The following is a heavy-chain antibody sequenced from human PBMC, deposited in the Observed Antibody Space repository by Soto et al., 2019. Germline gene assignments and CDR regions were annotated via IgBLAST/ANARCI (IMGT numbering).Heavy chain of an antibody. J-gene: IGHJ4*02. D-gene: IGHD3-3*01. Sequence: GLSVKVSCKASGYTFTSYGISLGRQAPGQGLEWMGWISAYNGNTNYAQKLQGRVTMTTDTSTSTAYMELRSLRSDDTAVYYCARDSSVLRFLEWLLYPDYWGQGTLVTVSS. CDR3: ARDSSVLRFLEWLLYPDY. CDR2: ISAYNGNT. V-gene: IGHV1-18*01. CDR1: GYTFTSYG.